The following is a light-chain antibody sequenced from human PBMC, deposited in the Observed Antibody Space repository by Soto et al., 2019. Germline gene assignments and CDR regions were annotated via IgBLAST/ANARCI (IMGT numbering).Light chain of an antibody. Sequence: EIVMTQSPATLSVSPGERVTPSCRASQSISSNLAWYQQKPGQAPRLLIYGASITATGIPARFSGSGSWTEFSLTISSLRSEDFAIYYCQHYNNWPPSTFGQGTKVDIK. V-gene: IGKV3-15*01. CDR2: GAS. CDR3: QHYNNWPPST. J-gene: IGKJ1*01. CDR1: QSISSN.